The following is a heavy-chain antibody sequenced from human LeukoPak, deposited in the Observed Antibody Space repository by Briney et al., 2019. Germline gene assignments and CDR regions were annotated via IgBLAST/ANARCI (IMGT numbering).Heavy chain of an antibody. J-gene: IGHJ4*02. CDR1: GFSLSSYA. CDR2: TSSSDDGK. D-gene: IGHD6-19*01. CDR3: ARDQGIAVAGDFDY. V-gene: IGHV3-23*01. Sequence: PGGSLRLSCTVSGFSLSSYAMSWVRRAPGKGLEWVSATSSSDDGKYYADSVRGRFTISRDNAKNSLYLQMNSLRAEDTAVYYCARDQGIAVAGDFDYWGQGTLVTVSS.